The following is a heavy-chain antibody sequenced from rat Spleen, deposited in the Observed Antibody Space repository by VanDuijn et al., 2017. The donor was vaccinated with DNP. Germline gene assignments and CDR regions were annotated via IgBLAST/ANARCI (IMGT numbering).Heavy chain of an antibody. V-gene: IGHV5-46*01. J-gene: IGHJ2*01. Sequence: EVQVLESGGGLVQPGRSMKLSCAASGFTFSSFPMAWVRQAPTKGLEWVATISTSGGSTYYRDSVKGRFTISRDNAKSTLYLQMNSLRSEDTATYYCTRDLATVVPYWGQGVMVTVSS. CDR1: GFTFSSFP. CDR3: TRDLATVVPY. CDR2: ISTSGGST. D-gene: IGHD1-1*01.